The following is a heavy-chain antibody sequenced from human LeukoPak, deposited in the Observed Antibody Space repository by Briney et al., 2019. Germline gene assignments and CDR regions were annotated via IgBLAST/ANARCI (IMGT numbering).Heavy chain of an antibody. CDR3: ARDHYDSRGDYVVEY. CDR1: GDSIDSGGYY. CDR2: IHSGGNA. V-gene: IGHV4-31*11. D-gene: IGHD3-22*01. J-gene: IGHJ4*02. Sequence: SETLTLTCGISGDSIDSGGYYWNWIRQPPGKGLEWLGYIHSGGNAYFNPSVEGRSSISLDKSQNQFFLRLTSVTAADTAVYFCARDHYDSRGDYVVEYWGQGTLVTVSS.